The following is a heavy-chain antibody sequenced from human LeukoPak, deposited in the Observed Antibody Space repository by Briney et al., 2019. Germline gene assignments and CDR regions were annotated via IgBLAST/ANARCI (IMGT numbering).Heavy chain of an antibody. D-gene: IGHD1-14*01. CDR2: INVDGSIT. V-gene: IGHV3-74*01. J-gene: IGHJ3*01. Sequence: GWSLRLSCAASGFTFGNSWVHWVRQAPGKGLVWVSLINVDGSITTYADSVKGRFTISRDNARNTVSLQMNSLTIEDTAVYYCVVVVEPPDSDGFDVWGQGTMITVSS. CDR3: VVVVEPPDSDGFDV. CDR1: GFTFGNSW.